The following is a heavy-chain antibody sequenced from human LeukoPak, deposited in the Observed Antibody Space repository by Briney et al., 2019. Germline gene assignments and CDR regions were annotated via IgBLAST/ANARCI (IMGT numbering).Heavy chain of an antibody. Sequence: GGSLRLSCAASGFTFDDYAMHWVRQAPGKGLEWVSDISWNSGSIGYADSVKGRFTISRDNAKNYLYLQMNSLRAEDTALYYCAKGLWLGELSGYWGQGTLVTVSS. V-gene: IGHV3-9*01. CDR3: AKGLWLGELSGY. CDR1: GFTFDDYA. J-gene: IGHJ4*02. D-gene: IGHD3-10*01. CDR2: ISWNSGSI.